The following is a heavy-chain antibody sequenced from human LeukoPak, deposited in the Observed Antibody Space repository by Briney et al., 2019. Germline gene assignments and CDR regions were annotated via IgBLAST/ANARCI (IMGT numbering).Heavy chain of an antibody. V-gene: IGHV4-34*01. D-gene: IGHD1-1*01. CDR3: ARPVPSRLGWFDP. CDR1: GGSFSGYY. J-gene: IGHJ5*02. CDR2: INHSGST. Sequence: SETLSLTCAVYGGSFSGYYWSWIRQPPGKGLEWIGEINHSGSTNYNPSLKSRVTISVDTSKDQFSLKLTSVTAADTAVYYCARPVPSRLGWFDPWGQGTLVTVSS.